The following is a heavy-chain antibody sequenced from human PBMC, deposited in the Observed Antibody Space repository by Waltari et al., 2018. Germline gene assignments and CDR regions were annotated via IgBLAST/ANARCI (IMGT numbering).Heavy chain of an antibody. CDR1: GFNFSSYA. CDR2: ISYDGSNK. J-gene: IGHJ4*02. V-gene: IGHV3-30-3*01. Sequence: QVQLVESGGGVVQPGRSLSLSCAASGFNFSSYAMHWVRQAPGKGLEWVAVISYDGSNKYYADSVKGRFTISRDNSKNTLYLQMNSLRAEDTAVYYCARVRTDYGDALDYWGQGTLVTVSS. CDR3: ARVRTDYGDALDY. D-gene: IGHD4-17*01.